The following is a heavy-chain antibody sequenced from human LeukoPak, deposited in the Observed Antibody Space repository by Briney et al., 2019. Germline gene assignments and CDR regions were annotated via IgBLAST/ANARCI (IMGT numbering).Heavy chain of an antibody. CDR2: IIPIFGTA. CDR1: GGTFSSYA. CDR3: ARRRYSSSWGHYFDY. V-gene: IGHV1-69*06. J-gene: IGHJ4*02. Sequence: GASVKVSCKASGGTFSSYAISWVRQAPGQGLEWMGGIIPIFGTANYAQKFQGRVTITADKSTSTAYMELSSLRSEDTAVYYCARRRYSSSWGHYFDYWGQGTLVTVSS. D-gene: IGHD6-13*01.